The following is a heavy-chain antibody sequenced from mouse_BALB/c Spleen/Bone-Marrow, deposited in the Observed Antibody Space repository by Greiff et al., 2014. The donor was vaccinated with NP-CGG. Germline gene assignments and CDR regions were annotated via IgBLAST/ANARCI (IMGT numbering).Heavy chain of an antibody. CDR3: ARDTMITYYYAMDY. D-gene: IGHD2-4*01. V-gene: IGHV5-6*01. Sequence: EVMLVESGGDLVKPGGSLKLSCAASGFTFSSYGMSWVRQTPDKRLEWVATISSGGSYTYYPDSVKGRFTISGDNAKNTLYLQMSSLKSEDTAMYYCARDTMITYYYAMDYWGQGTSVTVSS. CDR1: GFTFSSYG. J-gene: IGHJ4*01. CDR2: ISSGGSYT.